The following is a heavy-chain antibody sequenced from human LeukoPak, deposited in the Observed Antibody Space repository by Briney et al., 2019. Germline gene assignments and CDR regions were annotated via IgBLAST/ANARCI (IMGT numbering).Heavy chain of an antibody. CDR3: ASSPLSWYDSSGYYFMFDY. V-gene: IGHV4-61*02. Sequence: SETLSLTCTVSGGSISSGSYYWSWIRQPAGKGLEWIGRIYTSGSTNYNPSLKSRVTISVDTSKNQFSLKLSSVTAADTAVYYCASSPLSWYDSSGYYFMFDYWGQGTLVTVSS. J-gene: IGHJ4*02. CDR2: IYTSGST. D-gene: IGHD3-22*01. CDR1: GGSISSGSYY.